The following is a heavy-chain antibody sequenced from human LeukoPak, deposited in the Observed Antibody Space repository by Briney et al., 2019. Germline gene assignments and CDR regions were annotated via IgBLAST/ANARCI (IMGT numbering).Heavy chain of an antibody. CDR2: ISYDGSNK. Sequence: PGGSLRLSCAASGFTFSSYAMHWVRQAPGKGLEWVAVISYDGSNKYYADSVKGRFTISRDNSKNTLYLQMNSLRAEDTAVYYCARSFIGWYDAFDIWGQGTMVTVSS. CDR3: ARSFIGWYDAFDI. CDR1: GFTFSSYA. V-gene: IGHV3-30-3*01. D-gene: IGHD6-19*01. J-gene: IGHJ3*02.